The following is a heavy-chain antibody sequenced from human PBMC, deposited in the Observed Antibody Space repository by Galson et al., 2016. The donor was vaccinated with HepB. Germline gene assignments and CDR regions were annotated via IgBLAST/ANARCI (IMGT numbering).Heavy chain of an antibody. CDR3: ARDSSPRVQLWPPAYYYYYGMDV. D-gene: IGHD5-18*01. V-gene: IGHV3-33*01. J-gene: IGHJ6*02. CDR1: GFIFSHYG. Sequence: SLRLSCAASGFIFSHYGMHWVRQAPGEGLEWVAMIWFDGSSKHHSDSVRGRFTISRDNSKNTLYLQMNSLRPEDTAVYYCARDSSPRVQLWPPAYYYYYGMDVWGQGTTVTVSS. CDR2: IWFDGSSK.